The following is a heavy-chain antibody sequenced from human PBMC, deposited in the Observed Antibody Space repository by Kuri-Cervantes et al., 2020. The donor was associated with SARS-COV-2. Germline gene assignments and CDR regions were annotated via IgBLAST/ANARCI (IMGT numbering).Heavy chain of an antibody. CDR2: INWNGGST. CDR3: ARTEYGDYAKVDV. CDR1: GFTFDDYG. V-gene: IGHV3-20*04. J-gene: IGHJ6*04. D-gene: IGHD4-17*01. Sequence: GESLKISCAASGFTFDDYGMSWVRQAPGKGLEWVSGINWNGGSTGYADSVKGRFTISRDNSKNTLYLQMGSLRAEDMAVYYCARTEYGDYAKVDVWGKGTTVTVSS.